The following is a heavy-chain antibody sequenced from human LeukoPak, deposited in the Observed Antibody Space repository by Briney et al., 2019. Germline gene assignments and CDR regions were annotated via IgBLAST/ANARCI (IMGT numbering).Heavy chain of an antibody. CDR1: GFTFSAYA. V-gene: IGHV3-30*01. J-gene: IGHJ4*02. CDR3: ASGGFYDFWSGYTPFDY. Sequence: GGSLRLSSAASGFTFSAYAMHWVRQAPGKGLEWVAVISYDGSNKYYADSVKGRFTISRDNSKNTLYLQMNSLRAEDTAVYYCASGGFYDFWSGYTPFDYWGQGTLVTVSS. D-gene: IGHD3-3*01. CDR2: ISYDGSNK.